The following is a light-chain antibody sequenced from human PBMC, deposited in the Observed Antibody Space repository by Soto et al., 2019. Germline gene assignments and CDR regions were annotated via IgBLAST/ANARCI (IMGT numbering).Light chain of an antibody. Sequence: QSALTQPASVSGSPGQSITISCTGTSSDVGNYNVVSWYQQHPGKAPKLMIYEGSKRPSGVSNRFSGSKSGNTASLTISGLQAEDEADYYCCSYAGGNSLWVFGGGTQLTVL. J-gene: IGLJ3*02. CDR3: CSYAGGNSLWV. CDR2: EGS. V-gene: IGLV2-23*01. CDR1: SSDVGNYNV.